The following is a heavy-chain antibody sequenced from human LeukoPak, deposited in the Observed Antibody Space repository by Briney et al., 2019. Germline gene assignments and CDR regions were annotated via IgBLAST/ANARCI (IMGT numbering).Heavy chain of an antibody. CDR2: IYYIGGT. CDR3: ARRYDTSGRLDY. V-gene: IGHV4-59*08. Sequence: PSETLSLTCSVSGVSISSHYWSWIRQPPGKGLEWIGYIYYIGGTDYNPSLKSRVTISLDTSKNQFSLKLNSVTAADTAVYYCARRYDTSGRLDYWGQGTLVTVSS. J-gene: IGHJ4*02. CDR1: GVSISSHY. D-gene: IGHD3-22*01.